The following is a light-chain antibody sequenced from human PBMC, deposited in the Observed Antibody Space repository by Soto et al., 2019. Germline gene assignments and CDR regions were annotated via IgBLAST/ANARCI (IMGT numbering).Light chain of an antibody. Sequence: ETVLTQSPGTLSLSPGERATVSCRASQSVGGSSLAWYQQRPGQAPRLLICDTSKRATGIPDRFTGSGSGTDFTLTINRVEPEDFAVYFCQQYAGSPRTFGQGTKVDIK. CDR2: DTS. CDR3: QQYAGSPRT. CDR1: QSVGGSS. J-gene: IGKJ1*01. V-gene: IGKV3-20*01.